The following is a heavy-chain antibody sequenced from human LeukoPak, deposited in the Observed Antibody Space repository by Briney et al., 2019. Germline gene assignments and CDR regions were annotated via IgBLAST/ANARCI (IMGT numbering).Heavy chain of an antibody. CDR2: IYPGDSDT. J-gene: IGHJ4*02. Sequence: GASLQISCEGAGSIFTSYWSGWGRPLPGKGLEWRGIIYPGDSDTRYSPSFQGQVTISADKSINTAYLQWSSLKASDTAMYYCARTSRRSMYYYDSSGFGYWGQGTLVTVSS. CDR3: ARTSRRSMYYYDSSGFGY. CDR1: GSIFTSYW. V-gene: IGHV5-51*01. D-gene: IGHD3-22*01.